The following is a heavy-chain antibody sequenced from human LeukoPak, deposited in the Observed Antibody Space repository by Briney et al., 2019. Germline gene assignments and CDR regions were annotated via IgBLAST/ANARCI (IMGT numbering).Heavy chain of an antibody. D-gene: IGHD3-9*01. CDR1: GFTFDDYA. J-gene: IGHJ4*02. V-gene: IGHV3-43*02. Sequence: GGSLRLSCAASGFTFDDYAMHWVRQAPGKGLEWDSLISGDGGSTYYADSVKGRFTISRDNSKNSLYLQMNSLRTEDTALYYCAKGGPYYDILTGDFDYWGQGTQVTVSS. CDR2: ISGDGGST. CDR3: AKGGPYYDILTGDFDY.